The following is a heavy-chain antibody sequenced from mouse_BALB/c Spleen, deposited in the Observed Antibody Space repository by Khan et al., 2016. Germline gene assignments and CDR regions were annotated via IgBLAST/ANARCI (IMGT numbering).Heavy chain of an antibody. J-gene: IGHJ3*01. CDR3: ARGYDGYAWFAY. CDR2: IYSNGCST. Sequence: EVELVESGGGLVQPGGSLKLSCAASGFTFSSYGMSWVRQTPDKRLELVATIYSNGCSTYYPDSVKGRFTISRVNAQNTLYLQMSSLKSEDTAMYYCARGYDGYAWFAYWGQGTLVTVAA. D-gene: IGHD2-3*01. CDR1: GFTFSSYG. V-gene: IGHV5-6-3*01.